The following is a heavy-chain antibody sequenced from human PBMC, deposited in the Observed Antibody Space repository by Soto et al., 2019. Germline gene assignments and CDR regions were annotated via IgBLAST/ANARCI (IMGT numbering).Heavy chain of an antibody. CDR3: ARNYHGLRV. V-gene: IGHV1-3*01. CDR1: GYTFTIYE. CDR2: INLGNGNT. D-gene: IGHD3-10*01. J-gene: IGHJ6*04. Sequence: HAQLVQSGAEVKKPGTSVKVSCKASGYTFTIYEIYWVRQAPGQRIEWMGWINLGNGNTKYSQKFQGRVTITRDTSASTAYVELSGLTSADTAVYYCARNYHGLRVWGKGTTVTVSS.